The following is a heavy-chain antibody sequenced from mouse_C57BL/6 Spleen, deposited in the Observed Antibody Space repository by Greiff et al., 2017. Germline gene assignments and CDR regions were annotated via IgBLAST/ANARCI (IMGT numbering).Heavy chain of an antibody. V-gene: IGHV1-64*01. CDR1: GYTFTSYW. CDR3: EGVYDGYRGIGY. D-gene: IGHD2-3*01. Sequence: QVQLQQPGAELVKPGASVKLSCKASGYTFTSYWMHWVKQRPGQGLEWIGMIHPNSGSTNYNEKFKSKATLTVDKSSSTAYMQLSSLTSADSAVYYWEGVYDGYRGIGYWGQGTLVTVSA. J-gene: IGHJ3*01. CDR2: IHPNSGST.